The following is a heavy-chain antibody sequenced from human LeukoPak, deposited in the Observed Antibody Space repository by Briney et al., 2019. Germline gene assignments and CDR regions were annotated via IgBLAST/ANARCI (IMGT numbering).Heavy chain of an antibody. D-gene: IGHD3-10*01. Sequence: GASVKVSCKASGYTFTGYYMHWVRQAPGQGLEWMGWINPNSGGTNYAQKFQGRVTMTRDTSISTAYMELSRLRSDDTAVYYCAWAYGSGRRPRDYYYGMDVWGQGTTVTVSS. J-gene: IGHJ6*02. V-gene: IGHV1-2*02. CDR3: AWAYGSGRRPRDYYYGMDV. CDR2: INPNSGGT. CDR1: GYTFTGYY.